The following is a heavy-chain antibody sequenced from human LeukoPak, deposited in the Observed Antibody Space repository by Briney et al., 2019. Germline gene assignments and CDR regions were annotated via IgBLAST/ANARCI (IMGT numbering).Heavy chain of an antibody. J-gene: IGHJ4*02. Sequence: PGGSLRLSCAASGFTFSSYEMNWVRQAPGKGLEWVSYISSSGSTIYYADSVKGRFTISRDNSKNSLYLQMSSLRVEDTAFYYCAKGNNSLSFNFDYWGQGTLVTVSS. CDR3: AKGNNSLSFNFDY. CDR2: ISSSGSTI. V-gene: IGHV3-48*03. CDR1: GFTFSSYE. D-gene: IGHD2/OR15-2a*01.